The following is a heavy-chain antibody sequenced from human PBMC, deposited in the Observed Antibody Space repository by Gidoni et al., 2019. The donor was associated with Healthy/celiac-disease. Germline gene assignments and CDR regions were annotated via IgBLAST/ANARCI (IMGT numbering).Heavy chain of an antibody. Sequence: QVQLQQWGAGLLKPSETLSLTCAVYGGSFSGYYWSWIRQPPGKGLEWIGEINHSGSTNYNPSLKSRVTISVDTSKNQFSLKLSSVTAADTAVYYCARGIVVVPAAIFQYYYYGMDVWGQGTTVTVSS. CDR2: INHSGST. D-gene: IGHD2-2*02. CDR1: GGSFSGYY. V-gene: IGHV4-34*01. J-gene: IGHJ6*02. CDR3: ARGIVVVPAAIFQYYYYGMDV.